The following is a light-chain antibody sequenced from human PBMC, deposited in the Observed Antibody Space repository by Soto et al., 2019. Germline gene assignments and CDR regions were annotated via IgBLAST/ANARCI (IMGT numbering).Light chain of an antibody. CDR3: CSFAGGATFI. V-gene: IGLV2-23*03. CDR2: EGN. CDR1: SNDVGGYNL. Sequence: QSALTQPASVSGSPGQSITIPCTGTSNDVGGYNLVSWYQQHPGKVPKLMIYEGNKRPSGVSDRFSGSKSGNTASLTISALQAEDEADYSCCSFAGGATFIFGGGTKLTVL. J-gene: IGLJ2*01.